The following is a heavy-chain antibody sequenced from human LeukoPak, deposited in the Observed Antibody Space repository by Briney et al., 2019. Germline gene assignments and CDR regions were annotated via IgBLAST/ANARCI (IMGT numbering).Heavy chain of an antibody. CDR3: ARREDSSSWYYFDY. D-gene: IGHD6-13*01. J-gene: IGHJ4*02. Sequence: GESLKISCKVSGNSFTSNWIGWVRQRPGKGLEWMGIIYPGDSDTRYSPSFQGQVTISADKSISTAYLQWSSLKASDTAMYYCARREDSSSWYYFDYWGQGTLVTVSS. V-gene: IGHV5-51*01. CDR1: GNSFTSNW. CDR2: IYPGDSDT.